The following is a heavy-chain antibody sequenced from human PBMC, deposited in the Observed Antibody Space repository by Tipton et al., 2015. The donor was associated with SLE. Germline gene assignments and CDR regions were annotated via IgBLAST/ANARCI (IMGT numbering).Heavy chain of an antibody. V-gene: IGHV1-69*05. CDR1: GGTFSSYV. D-gene: IGHD2-2*02. CDR2: IIPIFGTA. Sequence: QSGPEVKKPGSSVKVSCKASGGTFSSYVISWVRQAPGQGLEWMGGIIPIFGTANYAQKFQGRVTITTDESTSTAYMELSSLRSEDTAVYYCATDIVVVPAAIGHYYGMDVWGQGTTVTVSS. CDR3: ATDIVVVPAAIGHYYGMDV. J-gene: IGHJ6*02.